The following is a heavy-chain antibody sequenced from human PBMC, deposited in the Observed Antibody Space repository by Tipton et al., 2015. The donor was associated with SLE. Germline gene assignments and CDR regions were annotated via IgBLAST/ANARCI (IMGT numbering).Heavy chain of an antibody. CDR3: ARDFMANGNWFDP. J-gene: IGHJ5*02. CDR2: IYSSGST. V-gene: IGHV4-34*11. D-gene: IGHD5-24*01. CDR1: GGSFSVYY. Sequence: TLSLTCAVYGGSFSVYYWTWIRQPPGKGLEWIGHIYSSGSTNYNPSLRSRVTISVDTSENQFSLRLNSVTAADTAVYYCARDFMANGNWFDPWGQGTLVTVSS.